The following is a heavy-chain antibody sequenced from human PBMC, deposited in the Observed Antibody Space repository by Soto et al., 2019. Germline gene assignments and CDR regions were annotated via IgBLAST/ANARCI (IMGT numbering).Heavy chain of an antibody. Sequence: GGSLRLSCAASGFTFSDHYIDWVRQVPGEGLEWVGRSRNKAATYTTHYAASVRGRFTISRDDSKSSLYLQMNSLKTEDTAVYYCARTGTPDPWGQGTPVTVSS. CDR2: SRNKAATYTT. D-gene: IGHD1-1*01. J-gene: IGHJ5*02. CDR3: ARTGTPDP. V-gene: IGHV3-72*01. CDR1: GFTFSDHY.